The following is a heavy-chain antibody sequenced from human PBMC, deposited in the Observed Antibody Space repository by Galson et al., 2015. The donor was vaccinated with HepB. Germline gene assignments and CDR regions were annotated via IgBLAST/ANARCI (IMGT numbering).Heavy chain of an antibody. CDR1: GFSISNYN. CDR2: IDIHSGNI. V-gene: IGHV3-48*01. CDR3: ARAWEITMVRGVTPLGY. Sequence: SLRLSCAASGFSISNYNMNWVRQAPGKGLEWVAYIDIHSGNIQYADSVKGRFTISRDNGQNSLYLQMNSLRAEDTAVYYCARAWEITMVRGVTPLGYWGQGTLVTVSS. J-gene: IGHJ4*02. D-gene: IGHD3-10*01.